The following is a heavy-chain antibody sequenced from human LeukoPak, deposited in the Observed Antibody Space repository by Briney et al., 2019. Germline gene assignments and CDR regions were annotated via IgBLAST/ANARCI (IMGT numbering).Heavy chain of an antibody. CDR3: ARQTWDYNWFDP. J-gene: IGHJ5*02. Sequence: GESLKISCKGSGYSFTSYWISWVRQMPGKGLEWMGRIDPSDSYTNYSPSFQGHVTISADKSISTAYLQWSSLKASDTAMYYCARQTWDYNWFDPWDQGTLVTVSS. CDR1: GYSFTSYW. D-gene: IGHD1-26*01. V-gene: IGHV5-10-1*01. CDR2: IDPSDSYT.